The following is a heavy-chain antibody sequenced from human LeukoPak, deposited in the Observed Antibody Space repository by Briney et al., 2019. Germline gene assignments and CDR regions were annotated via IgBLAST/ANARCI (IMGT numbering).Heavy chain of an antibody. J-gene: IGHJ4*02. V-gene: IGHV4-39*07. D-gene: IGHD1-26*01. Sequence: PSETLSLTCTVSGGSISSSSYYWGWIRQPPGKGLEWIGSIYYSGSTYYNPSLKSRVTISVDTSKNQFSLKLSSVTAADTAVYYCARDRVEWELSYWGQGTLVTVSS. CDR3: ARDRVEWELSY. CDR2: IYYSGST. CDR1: GGSISSSSYY.